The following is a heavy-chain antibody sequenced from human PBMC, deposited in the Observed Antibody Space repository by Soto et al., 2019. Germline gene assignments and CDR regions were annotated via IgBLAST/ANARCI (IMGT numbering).Heavy chain of an antibody. CDR1: GGSVSSGSYY. CDR2: IYYSGST. D-gene: IGHD3-10*01. CDR3: ARVRRLLRSNHFDY. Sequence: SETLSLTCTVSGGSVSSGSYYWSWIRQPPGKGLEWIGYIYYSGSTNYNPSLKSRVTISVDTSKNQFSLKLSSVTAADTAVYYCARVRRLLRSNHFDYWGQGTLVTVSS. V-gene: IGHV4-61*01. J-gene: IGHJ4*02.